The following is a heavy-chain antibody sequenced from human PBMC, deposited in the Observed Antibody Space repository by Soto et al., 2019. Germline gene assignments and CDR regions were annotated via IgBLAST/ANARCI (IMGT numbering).Heavy chain of an antibody. J-gene: IGHJ6*02. CDR1: GFTFSSYG. CDR3: AKGRYSSSWYERYYGMDV. CDR2: ISYDGSNK. Sequence: GGSLRLSCAASGFTFSSYGMHWVRQAPGKGLEWVAVISYDGSNKYYADSVKDRFTISRDNSKNTLYLQMNSLRAEDTAVYYCAKGRYSSSWYERYYGMDVWGQGTTVTVSS. V-gene: IGHV3-30*18. D-gene: IGHD6-13*01.